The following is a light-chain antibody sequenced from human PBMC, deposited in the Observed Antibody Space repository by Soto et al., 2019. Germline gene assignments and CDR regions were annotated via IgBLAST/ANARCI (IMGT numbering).Light chain of an antibody. CDR2: EVS. CDR3: SSYTRSSTSYV. V-gene: IGLV2-14*01. CDR1: SSDVGGYNY. Sequence: QSALTQPASVSGSPGQSITISCTETSSDVGGYNYVSWYQQHPGKAPKLMIYEVSNRPSRVSNRFSGSKSGNTASLTISGLRAEDEADYYCSSYTRSSTSYVFGTGTKVTVL. J-gene: IGLJ1*01.